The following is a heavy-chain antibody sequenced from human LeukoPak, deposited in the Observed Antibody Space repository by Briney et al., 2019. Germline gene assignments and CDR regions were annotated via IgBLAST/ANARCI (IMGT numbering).Heavy chain of an antibody. D-gene: IGHD3-10*01. V-gene: IGHV4-4*07. CDR3: ARADEVLHYFDC. CDR1: GGSISSYY. Sequence: SETLSLTCTVSGGSISSYYWNWIRQPAGKGLEWIGRIYTSGTTNYNSSLEGRVTMSIDTSSNQFSLNLNSVTAADTAVHYCARADEVLHYFDCWGQGTLVTVSS. CDR2: IYTSGTT. J-gene: IGHJ4*02.